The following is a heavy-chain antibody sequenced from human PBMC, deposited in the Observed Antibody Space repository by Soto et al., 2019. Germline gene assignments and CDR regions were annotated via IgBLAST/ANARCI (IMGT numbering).Heavy chain of an antibody. CDR1: GGSINDNSYY. CDR2: IFYTGTT. CDR3: ARLVVVAPVANA. Sequence: SDTLSLTCSVSGGSINDNSYYWGWIRQPPGKGLEWVGGIFYTGTTYYSPSLKDRVTISVDTSKNSFSLNLTSVTAADTAVYFCARLVVVAPVANAWGQGTLVTVSS. J-gene: IGHJ5*02. V-gene: IGHV4-39*02. D-gene: IGHD2-15*01.